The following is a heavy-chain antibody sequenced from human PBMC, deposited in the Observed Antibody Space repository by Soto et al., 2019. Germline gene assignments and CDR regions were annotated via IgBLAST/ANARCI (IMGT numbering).Heavy chain of an antibody. CDR1: GGTFRTNA. CDR3: ARDTDRQQLGGNYYYIMDV. V-gene: IGHV1-69*12. CDR2: IIPIFPTP. J-gene: IGHJ6*02. D-gene: IGHD3-3*02. Sequence: QVQLVQSGAEVKKPGSSVKISCKASGGTFRTNAVSWVRQAPGQGLEWMGGIIPIFPTPDYAQKFQGRVTITADDSTTTTYMELSSMRSEDTAISYCARDTDRQQLGGNYYYIMDVWGQGTTVTVSS.